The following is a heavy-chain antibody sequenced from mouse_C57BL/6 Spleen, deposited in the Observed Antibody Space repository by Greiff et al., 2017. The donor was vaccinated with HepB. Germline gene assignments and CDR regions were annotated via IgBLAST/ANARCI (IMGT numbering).Heavy chain of an antibody. Sequence: VKLQQPGAELVKPGASVKMSCKASGYTFTSYWITWVKQRPGQGLEWIGDIYPGSGSTNYNEKFKSKATLTVDTSSSTAYMQLSSLTSEDSAVYYCARRGDYDYDEAWFAYWGQGTLVTVSA. CDR1: GYTFTSYW. J-gene: IGHJ3*01. V-gene: IGHV1-55*01. CDR2: IYPGSGST. D-gene: IGHD2-4*01. CDR3: ARRGDYDYDEAWFAY.